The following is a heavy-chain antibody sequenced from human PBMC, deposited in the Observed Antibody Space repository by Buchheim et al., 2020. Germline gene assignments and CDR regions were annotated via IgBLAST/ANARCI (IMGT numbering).Heavy chain of an antibody. J-gene: IGHJ5*02. CDR2: IKQDGSEK. CDR1: GFTFSSYW. V-gene: IGHV3-7*01. Sequence: EVQLVESGGGLVQPGGSLRLSCAASGFTFSSYWMSWVRQAPGKGLEWVANIKQDGSEKYYVDSVKGRFTISRDHATNSLYLQMNSLRAEDTAVYYCAREYGSGSYYSGEFDPWGQGTL. D-gene: IGHD3-10*01. CDR3: AREYGSGSYYSGEFDP.